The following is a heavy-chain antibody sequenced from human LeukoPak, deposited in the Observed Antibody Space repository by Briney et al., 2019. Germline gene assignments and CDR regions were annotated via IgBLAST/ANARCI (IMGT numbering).Heavy chain of an antibody. V-gene: IGHV4-39*07. CDR2: IYYSGTT. J-gene: IGHJ6*03. CDR1: GGSISSSSFY. D-gene: IGHD2-8*01. Sequence: SETLSLTCTVSGGSISSSSFYWGWIRQPPGKGLEWVGTIYYSGTTYYNPSLKSRVTISVDTSKNQFSLKLSSVTAADTAVYYCARDSPHQRMVLLPNYYYYYYMDVWGKGTTVTASS. CDR3: ARDSPHQRMVLLPNYYYYYYMDV.